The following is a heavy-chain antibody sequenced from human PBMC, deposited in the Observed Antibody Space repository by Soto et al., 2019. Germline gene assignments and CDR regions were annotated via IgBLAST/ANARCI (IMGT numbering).Heavy chain of an antibody. CDR1: GFTLSDHY. J-gene: IGHJ4*02. Sequence: EVQLVESGGGLVQPGGSLRLSCAASGFTLSDHYMDWVRQAPEKGLEWVGRSRNKANSYTTEYAAFVKGRFTISRDDSKNSLYLQMNSLKTEDTAVYFCASRNDPQAYWGQGTLVTVSS. CDR2: SRNKANSYTT. D-gene: IGHD1-1*01. CDR3: ASRNDPQAY. V-gene: IGHV3-72*01.